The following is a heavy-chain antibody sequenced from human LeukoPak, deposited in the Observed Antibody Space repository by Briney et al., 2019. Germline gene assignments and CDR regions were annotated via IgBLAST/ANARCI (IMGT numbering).Heavy chain of an antibody. Sequence: ASVKVSCKASGYTFTSYGISWVRQAPGQGLEWMGWISAYNGNTNYAQKLQGRVTMTTDTSTSTAYTELRSLRSDDTAVYYCARDTDSSSWYGSERSYYYYGMDVWGQGTTVTVSS. CDR2: ISAYNGNT. J-gene: IGHJ6*02. CDR1: GYTFTSYG. CDR3: ARDTDSSSWYGSERSYYYYGMDV. V-gene: IGHV1-18*01. D-gene: IGHD6-13*01.